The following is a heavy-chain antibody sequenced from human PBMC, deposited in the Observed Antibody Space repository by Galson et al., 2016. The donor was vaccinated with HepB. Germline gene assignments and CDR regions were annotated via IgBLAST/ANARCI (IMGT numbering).Heavy chain of an antibody. CDR1: GFTFSDYY. D-gene: IGHD3-10*01. J-gene: IGHJ4*02. V-gene: IGHV3-11*01. CDR3: ASGYYGSGTADY. CDR2: ISSSGRTM. Sequence: SLRLSCAASGFTFSDYYLSWIRQAPGKGLEWVSYISSSGRTMYHADSVKGRFTISRDNAKNSLYLQMRSLRAEDTAVYYCASGYYGSGTADYWGQGTLVTVSS.